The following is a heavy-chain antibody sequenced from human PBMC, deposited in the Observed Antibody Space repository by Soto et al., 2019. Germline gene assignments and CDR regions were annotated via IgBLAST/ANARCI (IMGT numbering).Heavy chain of an antibody. CDR1: GGSISSGGYY. J-gene: IGHJ6*02. CDR3: ARDRPTILDYYYGMDV. Sequence: TLSLTCTVSGGSISSGGYYWSWIRQHPGKGLEWIGYIYYSGSTYYNPSLKSRVTISVDTSKNQFSLKLSSVTAADTAVYYCARDRPTILDYYYGMDVWGQGTTVTVSS. D-gene: IGHD2-8*02. CDR2: IYYSGST. V-gene: IGHV4-31*03.